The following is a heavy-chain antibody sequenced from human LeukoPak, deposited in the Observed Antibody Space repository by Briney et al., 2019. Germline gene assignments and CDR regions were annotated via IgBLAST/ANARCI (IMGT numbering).Heavy chain of an antibody. CDR1: GYSFTSYW. CDR2: IDPSDSYT. Sequence: GESLKISCKGSGYSFTSYWISWVRQMPGKGLEWMGRIDPSDSYTNYSPSFQGHVTISADKSSSTAYLQWSRLKASDTAMYYCARVDTTMVFDYGGQGTLVTVSS. J-gene: IGHJ4*02. D-gene: IGHD5-18*01. V-gene: IGHV5-10-1*01. CDR3: ARVDTTMVFDY.